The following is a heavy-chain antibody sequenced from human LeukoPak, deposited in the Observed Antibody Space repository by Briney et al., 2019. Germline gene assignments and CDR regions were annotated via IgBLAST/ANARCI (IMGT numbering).Heavy chain of an antibody. J-gene: IGHJ4*02. V-gene: IGHV3-66*01. Sequence: GGSLRLSCAASGFTVSSNYMSWVRLAPGKGLEWVSVIYSGGSTYYADSVKGRFTISRDNSKNTLYLQMNSLRAEDTAVYYCARDDDYYDSSGYYWGSVDYWGQGTLVTVSS. CDR3: ARDDDYYDSSGYYWGSVDY. D-gene: IGHD3-22*01. CDR1: GFTVSSNY. CDR2: IYSGGST.